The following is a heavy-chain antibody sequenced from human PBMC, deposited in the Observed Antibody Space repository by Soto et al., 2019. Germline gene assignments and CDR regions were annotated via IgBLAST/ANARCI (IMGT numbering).Heavy chain of an antibody. CDR1: GGSISSYY. J-gene: IGHJ4*02. CDR3: AAAPRY. Sequence: QVQLQESGPGLVKPSETLSLTCTVSGGSISSYYWSWIRQPPGKGLEWIGYIYYTGSTDHNPSLRSRVTISLATSKNQVSLQLTSVTAADTAVYYCAAAPRYWGQGVRVTVSS. D-gene: IGHD2-15*01. V-gene: IGHV4-59*01. CDR2: IYYTGST.